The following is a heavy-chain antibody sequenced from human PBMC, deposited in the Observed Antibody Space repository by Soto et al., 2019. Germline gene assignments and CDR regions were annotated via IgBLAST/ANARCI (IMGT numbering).Heavy chain of an antibody. V-gene: IGHV1-58*01. CDR2: IVVGSGNT. J-gene: IGHJ4*02. Sequence: ASVKVSCKASGFTFTSSAVHWVRQARGQRLEWIGWIVVGSGNTNYAQKFQERVTITRDMSTSTAYMELSSLRSEDTAVYYCAADPCDSSPCHPHWGQGTLVTVSS. CDR1: GFTFTSSA. CDR3: AADPCDSSPCHPH. D-gene: IGHD3-22*01.